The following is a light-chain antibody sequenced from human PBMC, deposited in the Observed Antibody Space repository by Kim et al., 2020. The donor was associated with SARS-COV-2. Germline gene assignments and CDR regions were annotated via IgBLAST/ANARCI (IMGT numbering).Light chain of an antibody. CDR2: KVS. CDR1: QSLGYNDGNTF. J-gene: IGKJ4*01. CDR3: MQGTHWPLT. Sequence: DVVLTQSPLSLPVTLGQTASISCRSSQSLGYNDGNTFLNWFHQRPGQSPRRLIYKVSKRDSGVPDRFSGSGSDTDFTLKISGVEAEDVGVYYCMQGTHWPLTFGGGTKVDIK. V-gene: IGKV2-30*01.